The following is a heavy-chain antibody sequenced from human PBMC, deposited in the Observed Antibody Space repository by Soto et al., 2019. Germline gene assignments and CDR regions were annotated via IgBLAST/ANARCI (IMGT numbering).Heavy chain of an antibody. Sequence: QPGGSLRLSCTASGFSFGDYAMSWFRQAPGKGLEWVGFIRSKAYGGTTEYAASVKGRFTISRDDSKSIAYLQMNSLKTEDTAVYYCTAYDILTGYPNWFDPWAQGTLVTVSS. D-gene: IGHD3-9*01. CDR1: GFSFGDYA. V-gene: IGHV3-49*03. CDR2: IRSKAYGGTT. CDR3: TAYDILTGYPNWFDP. J-gene: IGHJ5*02.